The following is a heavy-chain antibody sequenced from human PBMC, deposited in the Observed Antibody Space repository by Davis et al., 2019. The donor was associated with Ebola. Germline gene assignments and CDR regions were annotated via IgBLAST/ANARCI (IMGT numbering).Heavy chain of an antibody. J-gene: IGHJ3*02. Sequence: GESLKIPCAASGFTFSGYGMHWVRQAPGKGLEWVAAISYDGTNKYYANSVKGRFTISRDNSKNTLYLQMNSLRIEDTAVYYCANDVWELLRAFDIWGQGKMVTVSS. CDR2: ISYDGTNK. D-gene: IGHD1-26*01. CDR3: ANDVWELLRAFDI. V-gene: IGHV3-30*18. CDR1: GFTFSGYG.